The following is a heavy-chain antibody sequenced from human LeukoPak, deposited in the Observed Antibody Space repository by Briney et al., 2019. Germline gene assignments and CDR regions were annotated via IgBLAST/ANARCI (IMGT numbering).Heavy chain of an antibody. Sequence: SETLSLTCTVSGGSISSSTYYWGWIRQPPGKGLEWIGSIIYSGRTYYNPSLKSRVTMSVDTSKNQFSLRLSSVNAADTAVYYCARDILATSIAAPYYWGQGTLVTVSS. J-gene: IGHJ4*02. CDR1: GGSISSSTYY. D-gene: IGHD6-13*01. CDR2: IIYSGRT. CDR3: ARDILATSIAAPYY. V-gene: IGHV4-39*07.